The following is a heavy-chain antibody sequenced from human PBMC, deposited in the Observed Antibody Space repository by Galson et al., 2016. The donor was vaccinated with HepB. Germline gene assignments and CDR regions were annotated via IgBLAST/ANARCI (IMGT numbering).Heavy chain of an antibody. V-gene: IGHV4-39*02. CDR3: VSQLDYSDYNWFDS. CDR2: IYYSGTT. Sequence: SETLSLTCSVSGGSVSSSTYLWSWIRQPPGKGLYWIGSIYYSGTTYYNPSLQSRVTLSVDLSRNVFSLDVRSATAADTAVYYCVSQLDYSDYNWFDSWGQGALVTVSS. CDR1: GGSVSSSTYL. J-gene: IGHJ5*01. D-gene: IGHD4-11*01.